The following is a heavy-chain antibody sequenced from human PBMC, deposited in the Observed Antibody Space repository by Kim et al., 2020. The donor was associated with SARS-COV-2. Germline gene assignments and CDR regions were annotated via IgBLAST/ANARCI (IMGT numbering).Heavy chain of an antibody. J-gene: IGHJ4*02. CDR3: ATYSSRNSRELDN. V-gene: IGHV3-7*01. Sequence: NYVDSGKGRFPIPRDNAKNPRYLQMNILRAEDTAVYYCATYSSRNSRELDNWGQGTLVTVSS. D-gene: IGHD2-15*01.